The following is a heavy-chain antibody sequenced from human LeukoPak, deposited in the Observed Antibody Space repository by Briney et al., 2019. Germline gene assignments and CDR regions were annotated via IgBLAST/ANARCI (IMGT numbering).Heavy chain of an antibody. CDR1: GFTFSSYE. CDR2: ISSSGSTI. D-gene: IGHD3-22*01. CDR3: ARESYRGGYYFDY. Sequence: GGSLRLSCAAPGFTFSSYEMNWVRQAPGKGLEWVSYISSSGSTIYYADSVKGRFTISRDNAKNSLYLQMNSLRAEDTAVYYCARESYRGGYYFDYWGQGTLVTVSS. V-gene: IGHV3-48*03. J-gene: IGHJ4*02.